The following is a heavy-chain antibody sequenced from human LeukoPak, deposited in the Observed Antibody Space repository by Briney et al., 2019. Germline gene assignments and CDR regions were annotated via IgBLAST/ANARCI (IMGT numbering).Heavy chain of an antibody. Sequence: GRSLGLSCGASGFTFSSYAMHWVRQAPGKGLEWVAVVSYDGSNKYYAESVKGRFTISRDNSKNTLNLQMNSLRVEDTAVYYCASRYSSSWTLDYWGQGTLVIVSS. CDR2: VSYDGSNK. V-gene: IGHV3-30*01. CDR1: GFTFSSYA. CDR3: ASRYSSSWTLDY. D-gene: IGHD6-13*01. J-gene: IGHJ4*02.